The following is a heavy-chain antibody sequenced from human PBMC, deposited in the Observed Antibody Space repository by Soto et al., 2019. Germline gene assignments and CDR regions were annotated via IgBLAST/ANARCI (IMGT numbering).Heavy chain of an antibody. V-gene: IGHV4-34*02. CDR3: ARGKGWSTYDN. Sequence: QVQLQQWGAGLLKPSETLSLTCAVYGGSFNNYYWTWIRQPPGKGLEWIGEINYSGSTNYNPSLKSRVAISADPPKHPFSLEVNSVTAAGTAVYSCARGKGWSTYDNWGQGTLVSVSS. D-gene: IGHD2-15*01. CDR1: GGSFNNYY. CDR2: INYSGST. J-gene: IGHJ4*02.